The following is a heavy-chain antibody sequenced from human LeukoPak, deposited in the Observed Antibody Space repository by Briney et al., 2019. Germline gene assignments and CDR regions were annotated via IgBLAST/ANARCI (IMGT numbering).Heavy chain of an antibody. Sequence: ASVKVSCKASGYTFTSYYMHWVRQAPGQGLEWMGIINPSGGSTSYAQKFQGRVTMTRDTSISTAYMELSRLRSDDTAVYYCASPYYYDSSGNDAFDIWGQGTMVTVSS. D-gene: IGHD3-22*01. CDR3: ASPYYYDSSGNDAFDI. CDR2: INPSGGST. V-gene: IGHV1-46*01. CDR1: GYTFTSYY. J-gene: IGHJ3*02.